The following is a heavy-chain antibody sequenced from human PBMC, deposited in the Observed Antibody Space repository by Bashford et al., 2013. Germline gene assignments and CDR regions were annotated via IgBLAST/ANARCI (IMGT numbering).Heavy chain of an antibody. CDR1: GGSINNYL. CDR3: ADLYSSGGMDV. Sequence: SETLSLTCTVSGGSINNYLWSWIRQSPGKGLECIGNVYYNGNTNYNPSLKSRVTISVDTSKNQFSLNLDSVTAADTAVYYCADLYSSGGMDVVGPRDHGHRLL. J-gene: IGHJ6*02. V-gene: IGHV4-59*08. CDR2: VYYNGNT. D-gene: IGHD6-25*01.